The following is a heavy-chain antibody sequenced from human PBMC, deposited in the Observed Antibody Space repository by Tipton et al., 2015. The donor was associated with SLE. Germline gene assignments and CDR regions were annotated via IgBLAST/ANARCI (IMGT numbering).Heavy chain of an antibody. D-gene: IGHD3-10*01. CDR1: GGSFSGYY. CDR2: INHSGST. Sequence: TLSLTCAVYGGSFSGYYWSWIRQPPGKGLEWIGEINHSGSTNYNPSLKSRVTISVDTSKNQFSLKLSSVTAADTAVYYCARQGPLWYYYYYMDVWGNGTTVSVSS. V-gene: IGHV4-34*01. J-gene: IGHJ6*03. CDR3: ARQGPLWYYYYYMDV.